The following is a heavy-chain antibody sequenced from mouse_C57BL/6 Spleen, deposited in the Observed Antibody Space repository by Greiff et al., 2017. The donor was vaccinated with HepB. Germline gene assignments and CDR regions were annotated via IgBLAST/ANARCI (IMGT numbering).Heavy chain of an antibody. CDR2: IYPGDGDT. D-gene: IGHD1-2*01. CDR3: ASFYYAMDY. V-gene: IGHV1-82*01. J-gene: IGHJ4*01. Sequence: VKLMESGPELVKPGASVKISCKASGYAFSSSWMNWVKQRPGKGLEWIGRIYPGDGDTNYNGKFKGKATLTADKSSSTAYMQLSSLTSEDSAVYFCASFYYAMDYWGQGTSVTVSS. CDR1: GYAFSSSW.